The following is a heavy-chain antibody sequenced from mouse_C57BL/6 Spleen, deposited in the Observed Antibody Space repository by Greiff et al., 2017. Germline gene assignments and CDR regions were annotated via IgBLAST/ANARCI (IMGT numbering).Heavy chain of an antibody. CDR2: IAPNSGGT. CDR1: GYTFTSYW. Sequence: QVQLQQPGAELVKPGASVKLSCKASGYTFTSYWMHWVKQRPGRGLEWIGRIAPNSGGTKYNEKFKSKATLTVDKPSSTAYMQLSSLTSEDSAVYYCARPNYYGSSYGYVDVGGTGTTVTVSS. J-gene: IGHJ1*03. V-gene: IGHV1-72*01. CDR3: ARPNYYGSSYGYVDV. D-gene: IGHD1-1*01.